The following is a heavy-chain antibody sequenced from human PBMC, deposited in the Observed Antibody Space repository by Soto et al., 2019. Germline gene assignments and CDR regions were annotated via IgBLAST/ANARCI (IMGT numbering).Heavy chain of an antibody. CDR1: GFTFSSYW. J-gene: IGHJ4*02. V-gene: IGHV3-7*01. CDR2: IKQDGSEK. CDR3: ASGGYSGYDFFHY. D-gene: IGHD5-12*01. Sequence: PGGSLRLSCAASGFTFSSYWMSWVRQSPGKGLEWVANIKQDGSEKYYVDSVKGRFTISRDNAKNSLYLQMNSLRAEDTAVYYCASGGYSGYDFFHYWGQGTLVTVSS.